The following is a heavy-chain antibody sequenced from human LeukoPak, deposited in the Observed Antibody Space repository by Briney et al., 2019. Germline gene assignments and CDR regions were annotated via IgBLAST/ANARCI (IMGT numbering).Heavy chain of an antibody. J-gene: IGHJ4*02. CDR2: ISKDGSDK. D-gene: IGHD6-13*01. Sequence: GGSLRLSCAASGFTFSDYAMHWVRQAPGKGLEWVAVISKDGSDKYYPGSVKGRFTISRDNSKNTLYLQMNSLRAEDTAVYYCAKDQLAAAGIRPFLHWGQGTLVTVSS. CDR3: AKDQLAAAGIRPFLH. CDR1: GFTFSDYA. V-gene: IGHV3-30-3*01.